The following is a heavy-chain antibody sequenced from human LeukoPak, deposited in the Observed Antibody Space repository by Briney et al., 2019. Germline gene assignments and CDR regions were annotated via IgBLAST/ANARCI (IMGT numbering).Heavy chain of an antibody. V-gene: IGHV3-48*03. J-gene: IGHJ4*02. D-gene: IGHD3-22*01. CDR2: ISSSGSTI. CDR3: ARALYYYDSSGYYYVPFDY. CDR1: GFTFSSYE. Sequence: GGSLRLSCAASGFTFSSYEMNWVRQAPGKGLEWVSYISSSGSTIYYADSVKGRFTISRDNAKNPLYLQMNSLRAEDTAVYYCARALYYYDSSGYYYVPFDYWGQGTLVTVSS.